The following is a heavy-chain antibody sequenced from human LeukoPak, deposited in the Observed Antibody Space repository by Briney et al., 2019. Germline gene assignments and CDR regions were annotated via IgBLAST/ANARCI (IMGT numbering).Heavy chain of an antibody. J-gene: IGHJ6*02. Sequence: PGGSLRLSCAASGFTVSSNYMSWVRQAPGKGLEWVSVIYSGGSTYYADSVKGRFTISRDNSKSTLYLQMNSLRAEDTAVYYCARDGYCSSTSCAHYYYYGMDVWGQGTTVTVSS. CDR2: IYSGGST. CDR1: GFTVSSNY. V-gene: IGHV3-66*01. D-gene: IGHD2-2*03. CDR3: ARDGYCSSTSCAHYYYYGMDV.